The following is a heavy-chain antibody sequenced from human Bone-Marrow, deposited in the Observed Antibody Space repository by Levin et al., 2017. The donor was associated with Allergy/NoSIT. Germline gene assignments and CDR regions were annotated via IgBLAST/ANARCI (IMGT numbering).Heavy chain of an antibody. CDR3: ATEYSSSSRDY. CDR2: INPNSGGT. V-gene: IGHV1-2*06. J-gene: IGHJ4*02. Sequence: GESLKISCKASGYTFTGYYMHWVRQAPGQGLEWMGRINPNSGGTNYAQKFQGRVTMTRDTSISTAYMELSRLRSDDTAVYYCATEYSSSSRDYWGQGTLVTVSS. D-gene: IGHD6-6*01. CDR1: GYTFTGYY.